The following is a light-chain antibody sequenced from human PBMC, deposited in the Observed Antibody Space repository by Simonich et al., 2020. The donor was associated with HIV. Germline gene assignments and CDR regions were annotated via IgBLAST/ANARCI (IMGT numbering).Light chain of an antibody. V-gene: IGLV2-14*01. CDR2: DVN. Sequence: QSALTQPASVSGSPGQSITISCTGTSSDLRDYNDVSWYQQHPGNAPKLMINDVNKRPSGVSNRFSGAKSGSTASLTISGLQAEDEADYYCSSYTTSNTWVFGGGTKVILL. J-gene: IGLJ3*02. CDR1: SSDLRDYND. CDR3: SSYTTSNTWV.